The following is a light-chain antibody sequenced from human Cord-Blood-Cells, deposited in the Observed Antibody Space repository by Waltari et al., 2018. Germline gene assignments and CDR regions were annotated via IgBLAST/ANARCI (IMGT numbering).Light chain of an antibody. V-gene: IGLV6-57*01. Sequence: NFMLTQPHSVSESPGKTVTISCTRSSGSIASNYVQWYQQRPGSSPTTVIYEVNQRPPGVPDRFSGSIDSSSNSASLTISGLKTEDEADYYCQSYDSSNQVFGGGTKLTVL. CDR2: EVN. CDR1: SGSIASNY. J-gene: IGLJ3*02. CDR3: QSYDSSNQV.